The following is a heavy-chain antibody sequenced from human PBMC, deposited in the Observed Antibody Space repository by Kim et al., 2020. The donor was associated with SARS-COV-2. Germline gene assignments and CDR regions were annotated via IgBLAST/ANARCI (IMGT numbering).Heavy chain of an antibody. D-gene: IGHD3-22*01. CDR2: IYYSGST. J-gene: IGHJ5*01. Sequence: SETLSLTCTVSGGSVSSGSYYWSWIRQPPGKGLEWIGYIYYSGSTNYNPSLKSRVTISVDTSKNQFSLKLSSVTAADTAVYYCARSLAIYYYDSSGSGF. V-gene: IGHV4-61*01. CDR3: ARSLAIYYYDSSGSGF. CDR1: GGSVSSGSYY.